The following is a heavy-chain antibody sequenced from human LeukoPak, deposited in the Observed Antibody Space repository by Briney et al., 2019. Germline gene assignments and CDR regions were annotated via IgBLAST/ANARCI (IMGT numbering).Heavy chain of an antibody. J-gene: IGHJ4*02. CDR1: GFTFSPYA. V-gene: IGHV3-23*01. D-gene: IGHD2-15*01. Sequence: GRSLRLSCEASGFTFSPYAMSWVRPPPGEGLEWVAAIRGDEPGTYHASSVRGRFTISRYKARITVHLQMNGLRAEDAARYLCAKASVGYCSGAFCYHIGSWGQGTLVTVSS. CDR2: IRGDEPGT. CDR3: AKASVGYCSGAFCYHIGS.